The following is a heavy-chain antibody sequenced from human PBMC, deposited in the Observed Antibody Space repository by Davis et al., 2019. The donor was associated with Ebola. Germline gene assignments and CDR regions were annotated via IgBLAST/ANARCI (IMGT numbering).Heavy chain of an antibody. J-gene: IGHJ4*02. CDR2: INPHNGNT. D-gene: IGHD1-1*01. V-gene: IGHV1-18*01. CDR3: ARAQFPTTSDH. Sequence: ASVKVSCKASGYTFTSYGISWVRQAPGQGLEWMGWINPHNGNTNYAQKLQGRVTMTTDTSTSTAYMEVGILRSDDTAVYYCARAQFPTTSDHWGQGTLVTVSS. CDR1: GYTFTSYG.